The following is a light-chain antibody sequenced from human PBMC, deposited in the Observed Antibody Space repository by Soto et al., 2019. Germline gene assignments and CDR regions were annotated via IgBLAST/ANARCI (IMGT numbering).Light chain of an antibody. CDR1: SSDVGSYNL. V-gene: IGLV2-23*02. CDR2: EVS. J-gene: IGLJ1*01. CDR3: CSYAGSSTFPYV. Sequence: LTQPASVSGSPGQSITISCTGTSSDVGSYNLVSWYQHHPGKAPKLMIYEVSKRPSGVSNRFSGSKSGNTASLTISGLQAEDEADYYCCSYAGSSTFPYVFGTGTKVTV.